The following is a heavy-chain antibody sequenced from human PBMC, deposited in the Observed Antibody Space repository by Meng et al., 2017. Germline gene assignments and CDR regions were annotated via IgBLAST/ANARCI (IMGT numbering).Heavy chain of an antibody. V-gene: IGHV2-5*02. CDR3: AHRRGDSREGWFDP. CDR2: IYWDDDK. CDR1: GFSLSTSGVG. D-gene: IGHD2-21*02. J-gene: IGHJ5*02. Sequence: ITLKEPGPTLVKPTQTLTLTCTFSGFSLSTSGVGVGWIRQPPGKALEWLALIYWDDDKRYSPSLKSRLTITKDTSKNQVVLTMTNMDPVDTATYYCAHRRGDSREGWFDPWGQGTLVTVSS.